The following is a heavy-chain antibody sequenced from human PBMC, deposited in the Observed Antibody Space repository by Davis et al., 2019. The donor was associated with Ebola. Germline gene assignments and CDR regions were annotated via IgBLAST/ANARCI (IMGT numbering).Heavy chain of an antibody. V-gene: IGHV3-7*03. D-gene: IGHD1-26*01. CDR1: GFTFSSYW. J-gene: IGHJ3*02. Sequence: GESLKISCAASGFTFSSYWMSWVRQAPGKGLEWVANINQDGSQRQYVDSVKGRFTISRDNSKNTLYLQMNGLRVEDTAIYYCAKDTSNIWFDIWGQGTMVTVSS. CDR3: AKDTSNIWFDI. CDR2: INQDGSQR.